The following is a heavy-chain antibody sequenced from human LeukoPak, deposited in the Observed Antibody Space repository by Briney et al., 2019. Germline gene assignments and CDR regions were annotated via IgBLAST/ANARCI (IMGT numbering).Heavy chain of an antibody. CDR3: AAEDDFLAGYYDFDY. D-gene: IGHD3-9*01. V-gene: IGHV1-58*01. CDR1: GFTFARSA. J-gene: IGHJ4*02. Sequence: SLKVSCKASGFTFARSAVQWVRQARGQHPEWIGWIVIANGNTNYAQKFQERLTITRDMSTSTAYMELSSLRSEDTAVYYCAAEDDFLAGYYDFDYWGREPWSPPPQ. CDR2: IVIANGNT.